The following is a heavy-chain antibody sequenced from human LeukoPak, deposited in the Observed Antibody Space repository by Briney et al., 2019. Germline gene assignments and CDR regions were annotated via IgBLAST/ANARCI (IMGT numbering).Heavy chain of an antibody. Sequence: ASVKVSCKASGYTFTGYSMHWVRQAPGQGLEWMGWINPNSGGTVYAQNFQGRVTMTRDTSISIVYMELSSLRSDDTAVYYCASSGSSIQFDPWGQGTLVTVSS. CDR2: INPNSGGT. J-gene: IGHJ5*02. V-gene: IGHV1-2*02. CDR1: GYTFTGYS. D-gene: IGHD1-26*01. CDR3: ASSGSSIQFDP.